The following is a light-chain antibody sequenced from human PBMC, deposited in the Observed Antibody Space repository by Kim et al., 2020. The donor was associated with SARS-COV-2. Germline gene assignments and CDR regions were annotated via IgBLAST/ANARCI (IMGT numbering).Light chain of an antibody. CDR1: TSDIGGYMY. CDR3: ISYTNRNSVV. Sequence: GQSTTITCTGSTSDIGGYMYFSWYQQHAGKAPKLMIYDDNNRPSGVPNRFSGSPSGYTASLTISGLHAEDEADYYCISYTNRNSVVFGGGTQLTVL. CDR2: DDN. J-gene: IGLJ2*01. V-gene: IGLV2-14*04.